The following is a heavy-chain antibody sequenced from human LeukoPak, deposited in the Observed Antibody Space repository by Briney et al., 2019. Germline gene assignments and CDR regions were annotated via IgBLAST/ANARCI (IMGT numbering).Heavy chain of an antibody. J-gene: IGHJ5*02. CDR3: ARTLPDYGVWVGFDP. CDR1: DGSISSGSYY. Sequence: SETLSLTCTVSDGSISSGSYYWSWIRQPAGKGLEWIGRIYTSGSTNYNPSLKSRATISVDTSKNQFSLKLSSVTAADTAVYYCARTLPDYGVWVGFDPWGQGTLVTVSS. CDR2: IYTSGST. D-gene: IGHD4-17*01. V-gene: IGHV4-61*02.